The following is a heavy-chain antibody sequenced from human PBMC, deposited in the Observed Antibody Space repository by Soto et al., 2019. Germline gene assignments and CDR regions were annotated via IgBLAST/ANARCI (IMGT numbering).Heavy chain of an antibody. CDR1: GYTFTSYA. V-gene: IGHV1-3*01. CDR2: INAGNGNT. J-gene: IGHJ4*02. CDR3: ARDAPPHYDFWSGYYDY. D-gene: IGHD3-3*01. Sequence: ASVKVSCKASGYTFTSYAMHWVRQAPGQRLEWMGWINAGNGNTKYSQKFQGRVTITRDTYASTAYMELSSLRSEDTAVYYCARDAPPHYDFWSGYYDYWGQGTLVTVSS.